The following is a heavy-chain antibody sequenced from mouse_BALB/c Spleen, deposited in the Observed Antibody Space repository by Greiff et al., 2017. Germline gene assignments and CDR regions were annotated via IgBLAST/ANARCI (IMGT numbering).Heavy chain of an antibody. CDR1: GFTFSDYY. V-gene: IGHV5-4*02. D-gene: IGHD2-3*01. CDR3: ARDRGDGYYDY. J-gene: IGHJ2*01. Sequence: EVMLVESGGGLVKPGGSLKLSCAASGFTFSDYYMYWVRQTPEKRLEWVATISDGGSYTYYPDSVKGRFTISRDNAKNNLYLQMSSLKSEDTAMYYCARDRGDGYYDYWGQGTTLTVSS. CDR2: ISDGGSYT.